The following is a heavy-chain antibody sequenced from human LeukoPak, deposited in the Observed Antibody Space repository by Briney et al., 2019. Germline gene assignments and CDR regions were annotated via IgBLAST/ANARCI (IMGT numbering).Heavy chain of an antibody. CDR3: AKDRGSSLSSWYFDL. J-gene: IGHJ2*01. V-gene: IGHV3-66*01. CDR1: EFIVSSSY. D-gene: IGHD6-6*01. CDR2: IYSGGST. Sequence: GGSLRLSCAASEFIVSSSYMTWVRQAPGKGLEWVSVIYSGGSTFYADSVRGRFTISRDSSKNTLYLQMNSLRAEDTAVYYCAKDRGSSLSSWYFDLWGRGTLVTVSS.